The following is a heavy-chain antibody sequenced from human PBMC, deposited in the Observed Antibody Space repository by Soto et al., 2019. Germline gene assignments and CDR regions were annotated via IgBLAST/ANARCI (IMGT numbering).Heavy chain of an antibody. D-gene: IGHD2-2*01. CDR1: GGTFSSYT. CDR2: IIPILGIA. Sequence: QVQLVQSGAEVKKPGSSVKVSCKASGGTFSSYTISWVRQAPGQGLEWMGRIIPILGIANYAQKFQGRVTITADKSTSTAYMELSSLRSADTAVYYCARVTGRYCSSTSCYREGYFDYWGQGTLVTVSS. V-gene: IGHV1-69*02. CDR3: ARVTGRYCSSTSCYREGYFDY. J-gene: IGHJ4*02.